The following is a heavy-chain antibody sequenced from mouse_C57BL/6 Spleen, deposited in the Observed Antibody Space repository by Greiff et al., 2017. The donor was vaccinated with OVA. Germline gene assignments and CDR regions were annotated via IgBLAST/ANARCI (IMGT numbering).Heavy chain of an antibody. Sequence: EVQLQQSGGGLVQPKGSLKLSCAASGFTFNTYAMHWVRQAPGKGLEWVARIRSKSSNYASYYAASVKDRFTISRADSQSMLYLQINKLKTEDTAKYYGVRGGDGWFAYWGQGTLVTVSA. V-gene: IGHV10-3*01. CDR3: VRGGDGWFAY. CDR2: IRSKSSNYAS. J-gene: IGHJ3*01. CDR1: GFTFNTYA. D-gene: IGHD3-3*01.